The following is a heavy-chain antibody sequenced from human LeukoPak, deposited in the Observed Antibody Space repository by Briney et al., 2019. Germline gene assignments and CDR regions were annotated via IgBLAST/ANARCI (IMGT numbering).Heavy chain of an antibody. CDR1: GLRFSDQY. CDR3: ARGGGLDV. V-gene: IGHV3-11*01. D-gene: IGHD3-16*01. CDR2: ISGSGVKR. Sequence: GGSLRLSCAASGLRFSDQYMIWIRQTPGKGLEWISFISGSGVKRFYADSMKGRFIISKDNTRNSLYLQMNSLRAEDTAVYFCARGGGLDVWGQGATVTVSS. J-gene: IGHJ6*02.